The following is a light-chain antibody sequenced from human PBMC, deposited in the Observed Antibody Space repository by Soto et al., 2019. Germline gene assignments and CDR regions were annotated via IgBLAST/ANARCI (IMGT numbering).Light chain of an antibody. CDR2: DDS. V-gene: IGLV3-21*02. J-gene: IGLJ1*01. CDR3: QVWDTSSDQGV. CDR1: NVGSKS. Sequence: SYELAQPPSVSVAPGQTATVTCGGNNVGSKSVHWYQQKPGQAPVLVVYDDSDRPSGIPERLSGSNSGNTATLTISRVEAGDEADYYCQVWDTSSDQGVFGTGTKLTVL.